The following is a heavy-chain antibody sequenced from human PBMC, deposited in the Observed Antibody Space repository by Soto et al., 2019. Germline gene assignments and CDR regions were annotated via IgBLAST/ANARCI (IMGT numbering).Heavy chain of an antibody. Sequence: QVTLKESGPVLVKPTETLTLTCTVSGFSLSNARMGVSWIRQPPGKALEWLAHIFSNDEKSYSTSLKSRLTTSKATSKSQVVLTMTNKDPVDTATYHCAGISVLPGYNWNANFDYWGQGTPVTVSS. CDR1: GFSLSNARMG. V-gene: IGHV2-26*01. CDR2: IFSNDEK. D-gene: IGHD1-1*01. CDR3: AGISVLPGYNWNANFDY. J-gene: IGHJ4*02.